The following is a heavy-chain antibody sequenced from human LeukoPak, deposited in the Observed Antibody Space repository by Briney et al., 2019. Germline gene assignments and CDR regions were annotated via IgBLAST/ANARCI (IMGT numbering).Heavy chain of an antibody. CDR2: IYYSGST. CDR1: GGSISSYY. J-gene: IGHJ4*02. V-gene: IGHV4-59*08. Sequence: SETLSLTCTASGGSISSYYWSWIRQPPGKGLEWIGYIYYSGSTNYNPSLKSRVTISVDTSKNQFSLKLSSVTAADTAVYYCARQLRGEFDYWGQGTLVTVSS. D-gene: IGHD3-16*01. CDR3: ARQLRGEFDY.